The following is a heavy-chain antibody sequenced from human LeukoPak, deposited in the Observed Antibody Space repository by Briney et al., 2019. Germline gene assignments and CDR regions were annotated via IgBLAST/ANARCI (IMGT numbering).Heavy chain of an antibody. J-gene: IGHJ5*02. CDR1: GGTFSSYT. CDR3: ARVMAPYYYDSSGYWFDP. D-gene: IGHD3-22*01. Sequence: ASVKVSCKASGGTFSSYTISWVRQAPGQGLEWMGGIIPILGIANYAQKFQGRVTITADKSTSTAYMELSSLRSEDTAAYYCARVMAPYYYDSSGYWFDPWGQGTLVTVSS. CDR2: IIPILGIA. V-gene: IGHV1-69*10.